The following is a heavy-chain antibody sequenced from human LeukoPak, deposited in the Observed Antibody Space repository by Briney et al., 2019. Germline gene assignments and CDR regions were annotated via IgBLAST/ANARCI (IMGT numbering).Heavy chain of an antibody. J-gene: IGHJ4*02. CDR2: ISAYNGNT. CDR3: ARVSYYDSSGRPTDY. Sequence: GASVKVSCKASGYTFTSYGISWVRQAPGQGLEWMGWISAYNGNTNYAQKLQGRVTMTTDTSTSTAYMELRSLRSDDTAVYYCARVSYYDSSGRPTDYWGQGTLVTVSS. CDR1: GYTFTSYG. V-gene: IGHV1-18*01. D-gene: IGHD3-22*01.